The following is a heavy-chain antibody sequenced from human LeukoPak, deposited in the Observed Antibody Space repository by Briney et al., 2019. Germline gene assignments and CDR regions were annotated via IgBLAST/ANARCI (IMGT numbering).Heavy chain of an antibody. J-gene: IGHJ4*02. V-gene: IGHV3-9*01. CDR1: GFTFDDYA. D-gene: IGHD6-13*01. CDR3: AKDSSYSSSWSRD. Sequence: GGSLRLSCAASGFTFDDYAMHWVRQAPGKGLEWVSGISWNSGSIGYADSVKGRFTISRDNAKNSLYLQMNSLRAEDTALYYCAKDSSYSSSWSRDWGQGTLVTVSS. CDR2: ISWNSGSI.